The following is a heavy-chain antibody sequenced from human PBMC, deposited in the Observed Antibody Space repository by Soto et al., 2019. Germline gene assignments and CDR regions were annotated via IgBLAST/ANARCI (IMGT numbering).Heavy chain of an antibody. CDR3: ARPAMVRVGAFDI. J-gene: IGHJ3*02. D-gene: IGHD5-18*01. V-gene: IGHV3-74*01. Sequence: EVQLVESGGGLVQPGGSLRLSCAASGFTFSSYWMHWVRQAPGKGLVWVSRINSDGSSTTYADSVKGRFTISRDNAKNTLYLQMNSLRAEDTAVYYCARPAMVRVGAFDIWGQGTMVTVSS. CDR2: INSDGSST. CDR1: GFTFSSYW.